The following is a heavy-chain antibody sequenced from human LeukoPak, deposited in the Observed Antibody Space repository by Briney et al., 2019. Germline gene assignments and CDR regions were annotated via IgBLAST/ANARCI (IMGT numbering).Heavy chain of an antibody. V-gene: IGHV3-23*01. CDR2: ITGSAGST. CDR3: ARDPTPTQLWFRGTFDY. J-gene: IGHJ4*02. CDR1: GFTFSYYS. Sequence: GGSLRLSCAASGFTFSYYSMSWVRQASGKGLEWVSGITGSAGSTHYADSVKGRFTISRDNTKNTLYLQMNSLRAEDTAIYYCARDPTPTQLWFRGTFDYWGQGALVTVSS. D-gene: IGHD5-18*01.